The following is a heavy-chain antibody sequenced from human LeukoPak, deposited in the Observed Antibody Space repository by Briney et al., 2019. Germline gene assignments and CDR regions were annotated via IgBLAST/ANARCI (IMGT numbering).Heavy chain of an antibody. CDR1: AFTFSSHW. Sequence: PGGSLRLSCAASAFTFSSHWMNWVRQAPGKGLEWVANIKQDGSEKYYVESVKGRFTTSRDNAKNSLYLQMNSLRAEDTAVYYCARARYLDSWGQGTLVTVSS. CDR2: IKQDGSEK. J-gene: IGHJ4*02. CDR3: ARARYLDS. V-gene: IGHV3-7*01.